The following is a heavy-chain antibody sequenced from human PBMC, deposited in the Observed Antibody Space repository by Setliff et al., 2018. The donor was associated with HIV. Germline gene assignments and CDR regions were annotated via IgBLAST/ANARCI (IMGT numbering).Heavy chain of an antibody. CDR2: INAGNGKT. V-gene: IGHV1-3*01. CDR3: AREQVGFGPPRGMDV. D-gene: IGHD1-26*01. Sequence: ASVKVSCKASGYTFSTYAMHWVRQAPGQRLEWMGWINAGNGKTKYSQKFQGRVTIMRDTSASTVYMELSSLRSEDTAVYYCAREQVGFGPPRGMDVWGQGTTVTVSS. J-gene: IGHJ6*02. CDR1: GYTFSTYA.